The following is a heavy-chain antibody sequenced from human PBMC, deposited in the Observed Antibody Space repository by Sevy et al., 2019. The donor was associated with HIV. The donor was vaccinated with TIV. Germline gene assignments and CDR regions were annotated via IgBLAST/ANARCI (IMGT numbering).Heavy chain of an antibody. CDR1: GFTFSYFS. CDR2: ISYDGSHK. Sequence: GESLKISCAASGFTFSYFSMHWVRQAPGKGLEWVAVISYDGSHKYYADSVKGRFTISRDDSKSSLYLQMNTLRAEDTAVYYCARDAGYSVNWYPRFDPWGQGTLVTVSS. CDR3: ARDAGYSVNWYPRFDP. D-gene: IGHD6-13*01. V-gene: IGHV3-30*03. J-gene: IGHJ5*02.